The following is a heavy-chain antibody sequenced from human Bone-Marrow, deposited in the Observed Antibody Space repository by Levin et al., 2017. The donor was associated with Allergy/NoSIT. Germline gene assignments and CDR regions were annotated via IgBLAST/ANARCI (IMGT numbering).Heavy chain of an antibody. V-gene: IGHV3-7*01. D-gene: IGHD3-3*01. CDR1: GFTFSRYW. CDR2: IKQDGSEK. Sequence: GESLKISCAASGFTFSRYWMSWVRQAPGKGLEWVANIKQDGSEKNYVDSVKGRVTISRDNAKNSLYLQMNSLRAEDMAVYYCARDGGDDSWSGAIYFDYWGQGTLVTVSS. CDR3: ARDGGDDSWSGAIYFDY. J-gene: IGHJ4*02.